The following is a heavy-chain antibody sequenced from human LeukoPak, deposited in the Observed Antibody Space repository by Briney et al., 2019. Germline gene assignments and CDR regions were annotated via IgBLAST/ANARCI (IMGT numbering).Heavy chain of an antibody. CDR1: GASISSWY. D-gene: IGHD6-6*01. CDR2: IYTSGST. J-gene: IGHJ4*02. Sequence: ASETLSLTCTVSGASISSWYWSWIRQPAGKGLEWIGRIYTSGSTNYNPSLKSRVTMSVDTSKNQFSLKLSSVTAADTAVYYCARSGSSSLDYWGQGTLVTVSS. V-gene: IGHV4-4*07. CDR3: ARSGSSSLDY.